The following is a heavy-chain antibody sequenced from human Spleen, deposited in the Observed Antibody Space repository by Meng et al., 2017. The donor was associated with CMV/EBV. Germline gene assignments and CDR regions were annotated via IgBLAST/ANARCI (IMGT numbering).Heavy chain of an antibody. V-gene: IGHV5-51*01. CDR3: ARAYCSSTSCSYYFDY. Sequence: GESLKISCKGSGYSFTSYWIGWVRQMTGKGLEWMGIIYPGDSDTSYSPSFQGQVTISADKSISTAYLQWSSLKASDTAMYYCARAYCSSTSCSYYFDYWGQGTLVTVSS. J-gene: IGHJ4*02. CDR2: IYPGDSDT. CDR1: GYSFTSYW. D-gene: IGHD2-2*01.